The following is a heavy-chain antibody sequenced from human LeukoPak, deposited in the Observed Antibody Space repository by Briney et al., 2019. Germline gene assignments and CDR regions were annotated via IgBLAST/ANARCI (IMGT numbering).Heavy chain of an antibody. CDR3: ARVRSGYSHENYFDY. CDR2: ISGSGSTI. J-gene: IGHJ4*02. CDR1: GFTFSNYE. D-gene: IGHD5-18*01. V-gene: IGHV3-48*03. Sequence: GGSLRLSCAASGFTFSNYEMNWVRQAPGKGLEWVSYISGSGSTIYYADSVKGRFSISRDNAKDSLYLQMNSLRAEDTAVYYCARVRSGYSHENYFDYWGQGTLVTVSS.